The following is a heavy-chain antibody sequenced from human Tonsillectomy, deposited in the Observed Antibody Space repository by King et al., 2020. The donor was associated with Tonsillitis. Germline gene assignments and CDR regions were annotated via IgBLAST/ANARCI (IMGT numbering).Heavy chain of an antibody. V-gene: IGHV3-30*18. CDR1: GFTFSSSG. CDR2: ISYDGSNE. J-gene: IGHJ6*02. D-gene: IGHD2-2*01. Sequence: VQLVESGGGVVQPGRSLRLSCAASGFTFSSSGMHWVRQAPGKGLEWVAVISYDGSNEYYADSVKGRFTISRDNSKNTLYLQLNSLRAEDTAVYYCAKDLGYCSTTSCYYYYYGMDVWGQGTTVTVSS. CDR3: AKDLGYCSTTSCYYYYYGMDV.